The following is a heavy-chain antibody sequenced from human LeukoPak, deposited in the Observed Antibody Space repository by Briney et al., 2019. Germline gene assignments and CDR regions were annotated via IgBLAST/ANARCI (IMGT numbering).Heavy chain of an antibody. D-gene: IGHD3-3*01. V-gene: IGHV1-8*01. J-gene: IGHJ4*02. CDR2: MNPNSGNT. Sequence: ASVKVSCKASGYTFTSYDINWVRQATGRGLEWMGWMNPNSGNTGYAQKFQGRVTMTRNTSISTAYMELSSLRSADTAVYYCARGKRTIFGVLVYWGQGTLVTVSS. CDR1: GYTFTSYD. CDR3: ARGKRTIFGVLVY.